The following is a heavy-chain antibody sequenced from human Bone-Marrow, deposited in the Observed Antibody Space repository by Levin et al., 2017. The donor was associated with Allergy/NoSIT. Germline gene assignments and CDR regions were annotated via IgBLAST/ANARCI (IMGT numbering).Heavy chain of an antibody. Sequence: SGPTLVKPTQTLTLTCTFSGFSLSTGGMRVSWIRPPPGKALEWLARIDWDDDKFYSTSLKTRLTVSSDTSKNQVVLTMTNMDPVDTATYYCARDGTGGSCYGGDAFDIWGQGTMVIVSS. CDR1: GFSLSTGGMR. V-gene: IGHV2-70*04. D-gene: IGHD2-15*01. CDR2: IDWDDDK. CDR3: ARDGTGGSCYGGDAFDI. J-gene: IGHJ3*02.